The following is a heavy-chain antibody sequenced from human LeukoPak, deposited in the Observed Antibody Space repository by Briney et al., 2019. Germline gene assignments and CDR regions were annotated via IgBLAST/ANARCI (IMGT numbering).Heavy chain of an antibody. Sequence: ASVKVSCKASGYTFTGYYMHWVRQAPGQGLEWMGWINPNSGDTNYAQKFQGRVTMTRDTSISTAYMELSRLRSDDTAVYYCARVVGVATGFDYWGQGTLVTVSS. V-gene: IGHV1-2*02. CDR2: INPNSGDT. J-gene: IGHJ4*02. CDR1: GYTFTGYY. CDR3: ARVVGVATGFDY. D-gene: IGHD5-12*01.